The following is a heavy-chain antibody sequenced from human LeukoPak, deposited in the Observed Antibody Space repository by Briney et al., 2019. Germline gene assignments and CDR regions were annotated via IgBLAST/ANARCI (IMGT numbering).Heavy chain of an antibody. V-gene: IGHV1-2*02. Sequence: ASLKVSCKASGYTFTGYYMHWVRQAPGQGLEWMGWIYPNTGATKYGQRFQGRVTMTRDTSISTAYMELSGLGSDDSAVYYCGTLLSNGPFDFWGQGSLVTVSP. CDR1: GYTFTGYY. J-gene: IGHJ4*02. CDR3: GTLLSNGPFDF. CDR2: IYPNTGAT.